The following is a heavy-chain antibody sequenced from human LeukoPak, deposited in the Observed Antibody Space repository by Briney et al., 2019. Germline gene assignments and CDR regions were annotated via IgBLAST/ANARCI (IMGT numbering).Heavy chain of an antibody. V-gene: IGHV3-23*01. D-gene: IGHD4-17*01. CDR2: IRGSGGST. J-gene: IGHJ4*02. CDR1: GFTFSSYW. Sequence: GGSLRLSCAASGFTFSSYWMSWVRQAPGKGLEWVSAIRGSGGSTYYADSVKGRFTISRDNSKNTLYLQMNSLRAEDTAVYYCARDPDYGDTFDYWGQGTLVTVSS. CDR3: ARDPDYGDTFDY.